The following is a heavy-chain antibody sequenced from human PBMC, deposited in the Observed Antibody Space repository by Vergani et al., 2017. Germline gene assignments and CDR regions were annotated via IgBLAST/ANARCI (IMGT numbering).Heavy chain of an antibody. V-gene: IGHV4-30-2*01. CDR2: IYHSGST. D-gene: IGHD2-2*01. CDR1: GGSISSGGYS. J-gene: IGHJ6*02. CDR3: ATGPTSGYQLLPVDI. Sequence: QLQLQESGSGLVKPSQTLSLTCAVSGGSISSGGYSWSWIRQPPGKGLEWIGYIYHSGSTYYNPSLKSRVTISVDRSKNQFSLKLSSVTAADTAVYYCATGPTSGYQLLPVDIWGQGTTVTVSS.